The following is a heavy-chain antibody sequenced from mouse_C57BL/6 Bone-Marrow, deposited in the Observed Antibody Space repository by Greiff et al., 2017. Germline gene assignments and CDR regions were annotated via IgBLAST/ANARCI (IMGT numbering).Heavy chain of an antibody. CDR1: GYTFTSYW. Sequence: VQLQQPGAELVRPGSSVKLSCKASGYTFTSYWMDWVKQRPGQGLEWIGNIYPSDSETHYTQKFKDKATLTVDKSSSTAYMQLSSLTSEDSAVDYSAMSRYWYIYVWGTGTTVTVSA. V-gene: IGHV1-61*01. J-gene: IGHJ1*03. CDR2: IYPSDSET. CDR3: AMSRYWYIYV.